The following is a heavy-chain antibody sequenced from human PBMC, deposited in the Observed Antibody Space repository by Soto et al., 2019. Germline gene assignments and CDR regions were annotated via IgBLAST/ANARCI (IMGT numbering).Heavy chain of an antibody. CDR3: AGGADSSGWHNLYYYYYGMDV. D-gene: IGHD6-19*01. J-gene: IGHJ6*02. CDR1: GYTSTSYA. Sequence: QVKLVQSGAEVKKPGASVKVSCKASGYTSTSYAMHWVRQAPGQRLEWMGWINAGNGNTKYSQKFQGRVTITRDTSASKAYMELSSLRSEDTAVYYCAGGADSSGWHNLYYYYYGMDVWGQGTTVTVSS. CDR2: INAGNGNT. V-gene: IGHV1-3*01.